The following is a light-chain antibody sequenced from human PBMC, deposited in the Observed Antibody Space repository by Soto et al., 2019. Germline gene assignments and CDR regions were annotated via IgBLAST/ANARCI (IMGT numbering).Light chain of an antibody. J-gene: IGLJ1*01. CDR2: QVT. Sequence: QSERTQPGYGVGSPGQSITISCTGTSSDLAIYNYVSRYQQQPGKAPKLMIYQVTNRPSGVSNRFSGSRSGNTASLTISGLQAEGEADYYCSSYTDSSNYVFGTGTKVTVL. CDR3: SSYTDSSNYV. CDR1: SSDLAIYNY. V-gene: IGLV2-14*01.